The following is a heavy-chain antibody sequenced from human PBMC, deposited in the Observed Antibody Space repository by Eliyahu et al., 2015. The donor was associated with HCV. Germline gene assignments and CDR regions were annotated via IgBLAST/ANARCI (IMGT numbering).Heavy chain of an antibody. Sequence: EVQLLESGGGLVQPGGSLRLSCAASGXXFSTYGMRWVRQAPGKGLEWVSSISGSCDATYYEDSVKGRFTVSRDNSKNTLYLQLDSLRAEDTAIYFCAKDVGGSYSGPFEFWGRGTLVTVSS. V-gene: IGHV3-23*01. CDR3: AKDVGGSYSGPFEF. CDR1: GXXFSTYG. J-gene: IGHJ4*02. CDR2: ISGSCDAT. D-gene: IGHD3-10*01.